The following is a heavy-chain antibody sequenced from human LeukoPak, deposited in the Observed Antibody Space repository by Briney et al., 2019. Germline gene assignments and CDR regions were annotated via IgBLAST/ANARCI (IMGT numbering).Heavy chain of an antibody. V-gene: IGHV3-11*01. CDR3: ARAYYDILTGYYSLDY. Sequence: TGGSLRLSCAASGFTFSDYYMSWIRQAPGKGLEWVSYISSSGSTIYYADSVKGRFTISRDNAKNSLYLQMNSPRAEDTAVYYCARAYYDILTGYYSLDYWGQGTLVTVSS. D-gene: IGHD3-9*01. CDR2: ISSSGSTI. CDR1: GFTFSDYY. J-gene: IGHJ4*02.